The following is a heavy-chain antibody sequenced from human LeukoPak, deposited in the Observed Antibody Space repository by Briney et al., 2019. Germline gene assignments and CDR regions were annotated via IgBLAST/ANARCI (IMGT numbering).Heavy chain of an antibody. V-gene: IGHV3-48*02. Sequence: PGGSLRLSCAASRFTFSSYGMNWVRQTPGKGLERVSYISDSTSSKYYADSVKGRFTISRDNAKNSLYLQMNSLRDEDTAVYYCARDPYYYDSSGYYSTDYWGQGTLVTVSS. CDR2: ISDSTSSK. D-gene: IGHD3-22*01. CDR3: ARDPYYYDSSGYYSTDY. J-gene: IGHJ4*02. CDR1: RFTFSSYG.